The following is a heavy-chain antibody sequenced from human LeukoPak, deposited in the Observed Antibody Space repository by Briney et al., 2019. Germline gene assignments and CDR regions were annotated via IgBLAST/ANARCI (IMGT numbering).Heavy chain of an antibody. CDR3: AKPCRSGLSPFDAFDI. V-gene: IGHV3-23*01. CDR2: ISGSGDST. CDR1: GFTFSSYA. D-gene: IGHD6-19*01. Sequence: GGSLRLSCAASGFTFSSYAMSWVRQAPGKGLEWVSAISGSGDSTYYADSVKGRFTISRDNSRNTLYLQMNDLRAEDTAVYYCAKPCRSGLSPFDAFDIWGQGTMVTVSS. J-gene: IGHJ3*02.